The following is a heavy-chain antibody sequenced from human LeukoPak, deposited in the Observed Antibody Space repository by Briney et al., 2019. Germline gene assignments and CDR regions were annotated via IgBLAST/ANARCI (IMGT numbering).Heavy chain of an antibody. CDR1: GGSISSYY. CDR2: IYTSGST. J-gene: IGHJ3*02. CDR3: ARVLATIAGGGAFDI. D-gene: IGHD5-24*01. Sequence: SETLSLTCTVSGGSISSYYWSWIRQPAGKGLEWIGRIYTSGSTNYNPSLKSRDTMSVDTSKNQFSLKLSSVTAADTAVYYCARVLATIAGGGAFDIWGQGTMVTVSS. V-gene: IGHV4-4*07.